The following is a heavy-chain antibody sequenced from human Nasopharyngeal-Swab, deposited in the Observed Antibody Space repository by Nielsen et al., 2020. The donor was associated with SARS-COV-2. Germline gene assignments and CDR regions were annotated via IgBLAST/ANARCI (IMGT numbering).Heavy chain of an antibody. J-gene: IGHJ4*02. Sequence: SQTLSLTCAVYGGSFPDYHCSWIRLLPGKGLEWIGEINHRGGTAYKSSLKSRVTISVDTSKNQFSLELRSVTAADTGVYFCARGPDQFHSFDNWDQGRLVTVSS. CDR2: INHRGGT. D-gene: IGHD2-2*01. CDR1: GGSFPDYH. V-gene: IGHV4-34*01. CDR3: ARGPDQFHSFDN.